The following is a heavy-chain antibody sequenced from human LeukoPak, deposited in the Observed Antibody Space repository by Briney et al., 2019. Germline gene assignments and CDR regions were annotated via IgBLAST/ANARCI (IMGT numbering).Heavy chain of an antibody. V-gene: IGHV3-23*01. Sequence: GGSLRLSCAGSGFTFSSYAMSWVRQAPGQGLEWVSVISDSGDYTSYADSVRGRFTISGDNSRNTLYLQMISLRPEDTAVYYCAKDTSIGKYCTNGVCSPFDYWGQGTLVTVSS. D-gene: IGHD2-8*01. CDR3: AKDTSIGKYCTNGVCSPFDY. CDR1: GFTFSSYA. J-gene: IGHJ4*02. CDR2: ISDSGDYT.